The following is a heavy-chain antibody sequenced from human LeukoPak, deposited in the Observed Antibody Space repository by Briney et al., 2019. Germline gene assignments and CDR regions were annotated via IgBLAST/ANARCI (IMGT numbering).Heavy chain of an antibody. V-gene: IGHV1-69*13. J-gene: IGHJ4*02. CDR3: AREGTSDIGSYSFDY. D-gene: IGHD1-26*01. CDR1: GGTFSSYA. Sequence: ASVKVSCKASGGTFSSYAISWVRQAPGQGLEWMGGIIPIFGTANYAQKFQGRVTITADESTSTAYMELSSLRSEDTAVYYCAREGTSDIGSYSFDYWGQGTLVTVSS. CDR2: IIPIFGTA.